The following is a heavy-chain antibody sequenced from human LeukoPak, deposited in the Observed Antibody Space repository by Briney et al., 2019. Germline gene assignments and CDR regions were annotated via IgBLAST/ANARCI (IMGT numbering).Heavy chain of an antibody. D-gene: IGHD3-10*01. CDR2: IRTKTYGRTT. CDR3: TREGGYYGSGEIDY. Sequence: GRSLRLSCTVAGFTFGDYAMSWFRQAPGKGLEWVGFIRTKTYGRTTEYAASVKDRFTISRDDSKSIAYLQMNSLKTEDTAVYYCTREGGYYGSGEIDYWGQGTLVTVSS. V-gene: IGHV3-49*03. CDR1: GFTFGDYA. J-gene: IGHJ4*02.